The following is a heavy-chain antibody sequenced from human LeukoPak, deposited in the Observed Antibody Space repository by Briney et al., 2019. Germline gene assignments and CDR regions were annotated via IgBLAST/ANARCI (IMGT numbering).Heavy chain of an antibody. J-gene: IGHJ4*02. CDR3: ARAGKRDIVVVPAANDY. D-gene: IGHD2-2*01. CDR2: IRSKGYGGTP. Sequence: GGSLRLSCTASGFTFGDYAMSWVRQAPGKGLEWVGFIRSKGYGGTPGYAASVRGRFTVSREDSKGIAYLQMSSLKTEDTAVYSCARAGKRDIVVVPAANDYWGQGTLVTVSS. V-gene: IGHV3-49*04. CDR1: GFTFGDYA.